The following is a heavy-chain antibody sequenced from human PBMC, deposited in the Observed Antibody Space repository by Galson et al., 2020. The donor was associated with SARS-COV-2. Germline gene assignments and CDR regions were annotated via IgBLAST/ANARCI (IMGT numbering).Heavy chain of an antibody. Sequence: GESLKISCAASGFTFSNAWMNWVRQAPGKGLEWVGRIKSKTDGGTTDYAAPVKGRFTISRDDSKNTLYLQMNSLKTEDTAVYYCTRISSSWYYYYGMDVWGQGTTVTVSS. CDR1: GFTFSNAW. V-gene: IGHV3-15*07. J-gene: IGHJ6*02. CDR2: IKSKTDGGTT. D-gene: IGHD6-13*01. CDR3: TRISSSWYYYYGMDV.